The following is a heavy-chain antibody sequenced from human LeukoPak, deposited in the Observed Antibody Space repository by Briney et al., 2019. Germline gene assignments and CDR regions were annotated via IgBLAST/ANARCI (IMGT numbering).Heavy chain of an antibody. CDR1: GFTFSSDG. V-gene: IGHV3-30*02. CDR3: AKDPGYYGSGSYFTCFDY. Sequence: GGSLRLSCAASGFTFSSDGMHWVRQAPGKGLEWVAFIRYDGSNKYYADSGKGRFTISRDNYKNTLYLQMNSLRAEDTAVYYCAKDPGYYGSGSYFTCFDYWGQGTLVTVSS. CDR2: IRYDGSNK. J-gene: IGHJ4*02. D-gene: IGHD3-10*01.